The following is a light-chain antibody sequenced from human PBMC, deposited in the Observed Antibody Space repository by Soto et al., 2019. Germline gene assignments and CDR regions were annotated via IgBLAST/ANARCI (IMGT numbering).Light chain of an antibody. CDR1: SSDVGDYNY. Sequence: QSVLTQPASVSGSPGQSITISCTGTSSDVGDYNYVSWHQQHPGKAPKLMIYDVSNRPSGVSNRFSGSKSGNTASLTISGLQAEDEADYYCSSRTTSSTRVFGTGTKLTVL. CDR3: SSRTTSSTRV. V-gene: IGLV2-14*01. CDR2: DVS. J-gene: IGLJ1*01.